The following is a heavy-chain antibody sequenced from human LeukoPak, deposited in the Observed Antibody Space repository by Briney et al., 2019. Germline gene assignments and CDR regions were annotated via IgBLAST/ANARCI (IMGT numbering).Heavy chain of an antibody. Sequence: SETLSLTCTVSGGPISSYYWSWIRQPPGKGLGWIGYIYYSGSTNYNPSLKRRLTISVDTSKNQFSLKLSSVTAADTAVYYCARVGTIFGVVSFYYYYYMDVWGKGTTVTVSS. CDR2: IYYSGST. CDR1: GGPISSYY. V-gene: IGHV4-59*01. D-gene: IGHD3-3*01. CDR3: ARVGTIFGVVSFYYYYYMDV. J-gene: IGHJ6*03.